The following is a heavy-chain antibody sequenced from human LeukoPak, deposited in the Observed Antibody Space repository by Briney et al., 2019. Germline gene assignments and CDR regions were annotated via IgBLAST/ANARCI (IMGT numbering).Heavy chain of an antibody. CDR2: IIPIFGTA. CDR3: ASHGYCSSTSCYTRWFDP. Sequence: SVKVSCKASRGTFSSYAISWVRQAPGQGLEWMGGIIPIFGTANYAQKFQGRVTITTDESTSTAYMELSSLRSEDTAVYYCASHGYCSSTSCYTRWFDPWGQGTLVTVSS. D-gene: IGHD2-2*02. V-gene: IGHV1-69*05. J-gene: IGHJ5*02. CDR1: RGTFSSYA.